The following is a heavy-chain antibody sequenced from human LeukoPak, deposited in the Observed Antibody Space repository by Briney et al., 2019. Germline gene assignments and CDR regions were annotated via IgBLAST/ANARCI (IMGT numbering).Heavy chain of an antibody. CDR1: GYTLTELS. D-gene: IGHD2-15*01. V-gene: IGHV1-24*01. CDR3: ATSRWYCSGGSCYPGPWFDP. J-gene: IGHJ5*02. Sequence: ASVKVSCKVSGYTLTELSMHWVRQAPGKGLEWMGGFDPEDGESIYAQKFQGRVTMTEDTSTDTAYMELSSLRSEDTAVYYCATSRWYCSGGSCYPGPWFDPWGQGTLVTVSS. CDR2: FDPEDGES.